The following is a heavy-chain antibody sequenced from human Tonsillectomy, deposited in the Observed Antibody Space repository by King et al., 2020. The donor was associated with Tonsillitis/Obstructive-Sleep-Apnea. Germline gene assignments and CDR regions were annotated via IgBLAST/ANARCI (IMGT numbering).Heavy chain of an antibody. CDR3: AHRGPLAEFDY. CDR2: IYWDDDK. J-gene: IGHJ4*02. Sequence: ITLKESGPTLVKPTQTLTLTCTFSGFSLSISGVGVGWIRQPPEKALEWLALIYWDDDKRYSPSLKSRLTINKDTSKNQVVLTVTNMDPVDTATYYCAHRGPLAEFDYCGQGTLVTVSS. D-gene: IGHD1-1*01. CDR1: GFSLSISGVG. V-gene: IGHV2-5*02.